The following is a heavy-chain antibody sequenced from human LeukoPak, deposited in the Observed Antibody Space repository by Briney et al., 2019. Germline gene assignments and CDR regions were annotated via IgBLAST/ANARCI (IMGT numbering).Heavy chain of an antibody. CDR3: ATDSRYCTNGVCYNIPIDY. D-gene: IGHD2-8*01. CDR1: GYTFTDYY. J-gene: IGHJ4*02. Sequence: ASVKISCKVSGYTFTDYYMYWVQQAPGKGREWMGLVDPEDDETIYAEKFQGRVTITADTSTDTAYMELSSLRSEDTAVYYCATDSRYCTNGVCYNIPIDYWGQGTLVTVSS. V-gene: IGHV1-69-2*01. CDR2: VDPEDDET.